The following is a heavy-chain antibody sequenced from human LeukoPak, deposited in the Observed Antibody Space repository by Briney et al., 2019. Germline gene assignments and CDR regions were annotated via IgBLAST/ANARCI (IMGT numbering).Heavy chain of an antibody. J-gene: IGHJ4*02. V-gene: IGHV4-4*02. CDR3: ASLRVTMVRGVIRDY. CDR2: IYHSGST. Sequence: SETLSLTCAVSGGSISSSNWWSWVRQPPGKGLEWIGEIYHSGSTNYNPSLRSRVTISVDKSKNQFSLKLSSVTAADTAVYYCASLRVTMVRGVIRDYWGQGTLVTVSS. CDR1: GGSISSSNW. D-gene: IGHD3-10*01.